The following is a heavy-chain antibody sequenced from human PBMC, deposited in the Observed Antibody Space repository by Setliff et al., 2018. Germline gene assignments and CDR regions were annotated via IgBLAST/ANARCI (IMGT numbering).Heavy chain of an antibody. D-gene: IGHD3-22*01. V-gene: IGHV1-3*01. J-gene: IGHJ4*02. CDR3: ARINFYVSSGHYYAPDY. CDR1: GYTFTNYA. Sequence: ASVKVSCKASGYTFTNYALHWVRQAPGQRLEWMGWINPGNTNTNYAQKLQGRVAMTTDTSTSTAYMELRSLRSDDSAVYYCARINFYVSSGHYYAPDYWGQGTLVTAPQ. CDR2: INPGNTNT.